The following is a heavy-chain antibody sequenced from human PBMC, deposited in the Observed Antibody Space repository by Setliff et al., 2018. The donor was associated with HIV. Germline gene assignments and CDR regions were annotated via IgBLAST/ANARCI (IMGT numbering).Heavy chain of an antibody. CDR1: GYMFIGYY. CDR2: INPYSGGT. J-gene: IGHJ4*02. D-gene: IGHD3-22*01. V-gene: IGHV1-2*02. CDR3: ARDYYDSSGYIFFPGLPDY. Sequence: ASVKVSCKASGYMFIGYYIHWVRQAPGQGLEWMGWINPYSGGTNYAQNFQGSVTMTRDTSITTAYMELSRLISDDTAVYYCARDYYDSSGYIFFPGLPDYWGQGTLVTVSS.